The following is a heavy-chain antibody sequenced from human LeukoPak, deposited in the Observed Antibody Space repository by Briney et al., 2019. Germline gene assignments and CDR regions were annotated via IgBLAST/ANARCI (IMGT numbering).Heavy chain of an antibody. D-gene: IGHD5-12*01. CDR1: GFTFSSYG. Sequence: GGSLRLSCAASGFTFSSYGMHWVRQAPGKGLEYVSAINSNGGSTFYANSVRGRFTISRDNSKNTLYLQMGSLRPEDMGVYFCARPSAYSGYDYDNWDQGTLVTVSS. V-gene: IGHV3-64*01. CDR3: ARPSAYSGYDYDN. CDR2: INSNGGST. J-gene: IGHJ4*02.